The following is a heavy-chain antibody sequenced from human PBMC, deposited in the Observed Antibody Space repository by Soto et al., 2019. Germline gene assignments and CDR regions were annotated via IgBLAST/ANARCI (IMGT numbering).Heavy chain of an antibody. J-gene: IGHJ6*02. CDR2: VSGSGGST. CDR3: AKGRVRGSSSMDV. V-gene: IGHV3-23*01. CDR1: GFTFSSYA. Sequence: GGSLRLSCAASGFTFSSYAMSWVRQAPGKGLEWVSAVSGSGGSTYYAEYVKGRFTISRDNSKNTLYLQMNSLRSEDTAVYYCAKGRVRGSSSMDVWGQGTTVTVSS. D-gene: IGHD2-15*01.